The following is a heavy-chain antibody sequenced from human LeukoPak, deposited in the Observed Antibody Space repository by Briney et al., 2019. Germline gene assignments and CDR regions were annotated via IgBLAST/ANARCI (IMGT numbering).Heavy chain of an antibody. J-gene: IGHJ4*02. Sequence: GGSLRLSFAASGFTFSDYYMSWIRQAPGKGLEWVSYISTSGSTIYYADSVKGRFTIPRDNAKNSLYLQMNSLRAEDTAVYYCARARRVYSSSLDYWGQGTLVTVSS. CDR2: ISTSGSTI. CDR3: ARARRVYSSSLDY. CDR1: GFTFSDYY. D-gene: IGHD2-8*01. V-gene: IGHV3-11*01.